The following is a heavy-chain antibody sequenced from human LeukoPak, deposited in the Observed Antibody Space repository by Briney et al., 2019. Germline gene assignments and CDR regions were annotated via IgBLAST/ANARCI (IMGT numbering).Heavy chain of an antibody. J-gene: IGHJ4*02. CDR2: ISSSSTI. D-gene: IGHD3-3*01. Sequence: GGSLRLSCAAFGFTFSSYSMNWVRQAPGKGLEWVSYISSSSTIYYADSVKGRFTISRDNAKNSLYLQMNSLRAEDTAVYYCARGVDYWGQGTLVTVSS. V-gene: IGHV3-48*01. CDR1: GFTFSSYS. CDR3: ARGVDY.